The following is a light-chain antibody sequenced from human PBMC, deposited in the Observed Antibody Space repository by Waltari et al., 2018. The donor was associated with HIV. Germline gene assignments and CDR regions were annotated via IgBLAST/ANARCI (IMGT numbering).Light chain of an antibody. CDR1: SSNLGAGYG. J-gene: IGLJ3*02. CDR2: DNT. Sequence: QSVLTQPPSVSGAPGQRVTISCTGSSSNLGAGYGVNWYQQYPGAAPKLLIFDNTNRPSGVPDRFSGSKSGTSASLAITGVQAEDEAVYYCQSYDSSLSEGVFGGGTKLAVL. V-gene: IGLV1-40*01. CDR3: QSYDSSLSEGV.